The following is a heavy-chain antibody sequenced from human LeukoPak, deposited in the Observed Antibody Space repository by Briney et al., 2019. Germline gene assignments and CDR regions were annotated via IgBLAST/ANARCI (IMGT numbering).Heavy chain of an antibody. D-gene: IGHD3-22*01. CDR1: GFTFSSYW. V-gene: IGHV3-74*01. CDR3: ARGGYYYDSSGYRGAFDI. Sequence: GGSLRLSCAASGFTFSSYWMHWVRQAPGKGLVWVSRINSDGSSTSYADSVKGRFTISRDNAKNTLYLQMNSLRAEDTAVYYCARGGYYYDSSGYRGAFDIWGQGTMVTVSS. J-gene: IGHJ3*02. CDR2: INSDGSST.